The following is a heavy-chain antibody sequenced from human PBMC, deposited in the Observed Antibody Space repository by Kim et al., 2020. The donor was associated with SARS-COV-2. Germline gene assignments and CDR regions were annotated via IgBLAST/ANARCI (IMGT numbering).Heavy chain of an antibody. V-gene: IGHV3-21*01. CDR3: ARGLADTAMVMRDNWFDP. CDR2: ISSSSSYI. Sequence: GGSLRLSCAASGFTFSSYSMNWVRQAPGKGLEWVSAISSSSSYIYYADSVKGRFTISRDNAKNSLYLQMNSLRAEDTAVYYCARGLADTAMVMRDNWFDPWGQGTLVTVSS. CDR1: GFTFSSYS. J-gene: IGHJ5*02. D-gene: IGHD5-18*01.